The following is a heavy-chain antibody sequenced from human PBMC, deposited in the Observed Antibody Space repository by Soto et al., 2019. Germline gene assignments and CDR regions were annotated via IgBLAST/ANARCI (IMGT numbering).Heavy chain of an antibody. V-gene: IGHV1-18*01. CDR2: ISAYNGNT. J-gene: IGHJ4*02. Sequence: ASVKVSCKASGYTFSTYGINWVRRAPGQGLEWMGWISAYNGNTKYALKFQGRVTMTAGTSTSTAYMELRSLRSDDTAVYYCAREFCSGDTCYSLFDYWGQGTLVTVSS. CDR3: AREFCSGDTCYSLFDY. CDR1: GYTFSTYG. D-gene: IGHD2-15*01.